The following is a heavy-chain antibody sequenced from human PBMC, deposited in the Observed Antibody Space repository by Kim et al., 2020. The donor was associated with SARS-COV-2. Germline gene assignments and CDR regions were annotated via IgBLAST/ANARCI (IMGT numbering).Heavy chain of an antibody. D-gene: IGHD2-2*01. J-gene: IGHJ5*02. V-gene: IGHV4-34*01. CDR3: ARELVVVVPAAGNWFDP. CDR2: INHSGST. Sequence: SETLSLTCAVYGGSFSGYYWSWIRQPPGKGLEWIGEINHSGSTNYNPSLKSRVTISVDTSKNQFSLKLSSVTAADTAVYYCARELVVVVPAAGNWFDPWGQGTLVTVSS. CDR1: GGSFSGYY.